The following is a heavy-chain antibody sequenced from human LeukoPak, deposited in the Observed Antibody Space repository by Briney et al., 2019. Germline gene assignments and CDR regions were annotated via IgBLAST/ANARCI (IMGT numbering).Heavy chain of an antibody. J-gene: IGHJ5*02. CDR1: GVSISSYY. Sequence: IPTQSLSLTCSASGVSISSYYWSCIRHPPGKGLEWVGDIYYRGSTNYNTSLKSQVNISVDTSKKQFSLKLSSVTAADTGVYYCARAVYSYGYVDPWGQGTLVTVSS. V-gene: IGHV4-59*01. D-gene: IGHD5-18*01. CDR2: IYYRGST. CDR3: ARAVYSYGYVDP.